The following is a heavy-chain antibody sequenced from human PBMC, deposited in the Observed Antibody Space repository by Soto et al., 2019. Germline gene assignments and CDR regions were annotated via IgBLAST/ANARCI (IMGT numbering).Heavy chain of an antibody. CDR2: ISGSRGST. V-gene: IGHV3-23*01. J-gene: IGHJ4*02. CDR3: AKVVVAAGTGY. Sequence: PGGSLRLSCAASGFTFSNYGMSWVRQAPGKGLEWVSAISGSRGSTYYADSVKGRFAISRDNSKNALYLQMSSLRAEDTAVYYCAKVVVAAGTGYWGQGTLVTVSS. CDR1: GFTFSNYG. D-gene: IGHD6-13*01.